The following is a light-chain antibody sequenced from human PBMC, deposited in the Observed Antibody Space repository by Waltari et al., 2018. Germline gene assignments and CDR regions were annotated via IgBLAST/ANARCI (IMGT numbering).Light chain of an antibody. CDR3: HSREAFSTRL. V-gene: IGLV3-19*01. J-gene: IGLJ2*01. CDR1: SLRRYY. Sequence: SSDLTQDPSLSVAFGQTVRITCQGDSLRRYYASWYQQRPGQAPILGLYGPDNRPSGIPDRFSGSTSGNTASLTITGAQAEDEADYYCHSREAFSTRLFGGGTRLTV. CDR2: GPD.